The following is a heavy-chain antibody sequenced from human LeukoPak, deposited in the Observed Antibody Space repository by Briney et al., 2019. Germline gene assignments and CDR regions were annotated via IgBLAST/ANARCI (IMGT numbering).Heavy chain of an antibody. D-gene: IGHD6-13*01. J-gene: IGHJ4*02. CDR2: ISAYNGNT. CDR1: GYTFTSYG. V-gene: IGHV1-18*04. CDR3: ARVIWYSSSWYGDY. Sequence: GASVEVSCKASGYTFTSYGISWVRQAPGQGLEWMGWISAYNGNTNYAQKLQGRVTMTTDTSTSTAYMELRSLRSDDTAVYYCARVIWYSSSWYGDYWGQGTLVTVSS.